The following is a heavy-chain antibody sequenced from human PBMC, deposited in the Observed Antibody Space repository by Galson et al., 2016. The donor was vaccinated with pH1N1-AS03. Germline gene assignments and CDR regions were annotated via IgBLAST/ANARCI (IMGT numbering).Heavy chain of an antibody. J-gene: IGHJ6*02. CDR1: GYTFTSLY. Sequence: SVKVSCKASGYTFTSLYMHWVRQAPGQGLEWMGMINPNDGTTVYAQKFQGRVTMTRDTSTNTASVELNNLRSEDTAVYYYARVFRYGMDVWGQGTPVTVSS. CDR3: ARVFRYGMDV. V-gene: IGHV1-46*01. CDR2: INPNDGTT.